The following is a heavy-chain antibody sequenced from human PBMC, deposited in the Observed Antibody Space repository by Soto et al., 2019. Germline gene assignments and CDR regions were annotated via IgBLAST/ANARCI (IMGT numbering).Heavy chain of an antibody. Sequence: PGGSLRLSCAASGFTFSSYAMHWVRQAPGKGLEWVAVISYDGSNKYYADSVKGRFTISRDNSKNTLYLQMNSLRAEDTAVYYCAKCLAAAGIYYYYYYGMDVWGQGTTVTVSS. D-gene: IGHD6-13*01. CDR1: GFTFSSYA. V-gene: IGHV3-30-3*01. J-gene: IGHJ6*02. CDR2: ISYDGSNK. CDR3: AKCLAAAGIYYYYYYGMDV.